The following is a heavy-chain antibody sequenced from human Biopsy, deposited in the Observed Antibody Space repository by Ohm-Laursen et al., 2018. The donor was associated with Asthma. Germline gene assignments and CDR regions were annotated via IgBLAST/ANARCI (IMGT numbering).Heavy chain of an antibody. J-gene: IGHJ5*02. Sequence: SQTLSLTCTVSPGSINDYYWNWIRQFPGKGLEWIGYVHSSGSTRFNPSLKSRVTVSVDTSVDQVSLKLSSVSAADTGIYYCARATSTWSQSGPHFFDHWGPGTLVTVSS. V-gene: IGHV4-59*01. CDR3: ARATSTWSQSGPHFFDH. CDR1: PGSINDYY. CDR2: VHSSGST. D-gene: IGHD6-13*01.